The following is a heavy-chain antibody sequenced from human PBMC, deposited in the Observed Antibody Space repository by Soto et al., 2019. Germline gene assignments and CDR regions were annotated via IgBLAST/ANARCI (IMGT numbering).Heavy chain of an antibody. CDR1: GGTFGNSA. J-gene: IGHJ6*02. CDR2: IIPSFATG. V-gene: IGHV1-69*06. CDR3: ARSYYGSGSYWCYGMDV. D-gene: IGHD3-10*01. Sequence: ASVTVSCKASGGTFGNSAISWVRQAPGQGLEWMGGIIPSFATGNSAPEFQGRLTITADKSTTTAYMELRSLRTEDTAVYYCARSYYGSGSYWCYGMDVWGQGTTVTVSS.